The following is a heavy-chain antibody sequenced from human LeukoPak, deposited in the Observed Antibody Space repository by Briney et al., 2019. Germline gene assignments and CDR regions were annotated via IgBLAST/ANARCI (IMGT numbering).Heavy chain of an antibody. J-gene: IGHJ4*02. CDR1: GYTFSSCT. CDR3: ARESAPLWFGDSPKYYFDY. D-gene: IGHD3-10*01. V-gene: IGHV7-4-1*02. CDR2: INTNNGNP. Sequence: VASVTVSCTASGYTFSSCTMNWVWLAPGPGLEWMGWINTNNGNPTYSQDYTGRFVFFLDTSVSTAYLQISSLKAEDTAVYYCARESAPLWFGDSPKYYFDYWGQGTLVTVSS.